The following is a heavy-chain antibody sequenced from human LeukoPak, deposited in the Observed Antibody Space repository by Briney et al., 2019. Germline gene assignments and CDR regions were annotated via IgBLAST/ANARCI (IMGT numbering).Heavy chain of an antibody. D-gene: IGHD3-10*01. CDR3: ARGPHYYGSGSYVMDY. CDR2: INHSGST. J-gene: IGHJ4*02. CDR1: GGSFSGYY. V-gene: IGHV4-34*01. Sequence: PSETLSLICAVYGGSFSGYYWSWIRQPPGKGLEWIGEINHSGSTNYNPSLKSRVTISVDTSKNQFSLKLSSVTAADTAVYYCARGPHYYGSGSYVMDYWGQGTLVTVSS.